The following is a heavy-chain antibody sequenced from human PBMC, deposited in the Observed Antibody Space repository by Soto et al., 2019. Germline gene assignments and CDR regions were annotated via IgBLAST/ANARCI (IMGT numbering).Heavy chain of an antibody. V-gene: IGHV3-30*18. CDR3: AKAPEAHFGIIDI. Sequence: GGSLRLSCAASGFTFSSYGMHWVRQAPGKGLEWVAVISYDGSNKYYADSVKGRFTISRDNSKNTLYLQMNSLRAEDTAVYYCAKAPEAHFGIIDIWGQGTMVTVSS. CDR2: ISYDGSNK. J-gene: IGHJ3*02. D-gene: IGHD1-20*01. CDR1: GFTFSSYG.